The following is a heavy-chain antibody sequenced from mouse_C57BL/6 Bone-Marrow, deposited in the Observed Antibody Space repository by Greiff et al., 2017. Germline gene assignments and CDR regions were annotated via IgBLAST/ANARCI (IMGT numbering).Heavy chain of an antibody. J-gene: IGHJ3*01. CDR1: GFSLTSYG. D-gene: IGHD1-1*01. CDR3: AKQREFITTVRLLG. Sequence: VQVVESGPGLVAPSQRLSITCTVSGFSLTSYGVDWVRQPPGKGLEWLGVIWGGGSTNYNSALMSRLSISKDNSKSQVFLKMNSLQTDDTAMYYCAKQREFITTVRLLGWGQGTLVTVSA. V-gene: IGHV2-9*01. CDR2: IWGGGST.